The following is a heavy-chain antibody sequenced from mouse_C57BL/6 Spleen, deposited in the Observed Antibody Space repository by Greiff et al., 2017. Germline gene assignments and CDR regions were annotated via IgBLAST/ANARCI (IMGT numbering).Heavy chain of an antibody. V-gene: IGHV1-61*01. CDR3: ARSGDYGSSFDY. D-gene: IGHD1-1*01. CDR1: GYTFTSYW. Sequence: VKLQQPGAELVRPGSSVKLSCKASGYTFTSYWMDWVKQRPGQGLEWIGNIYPSDSETHYNQKFKDKATLTVDKSSSTAYMQLSSLTSEDSAVYYCARSGDYGSSFDYWGQGTTLTVSS. CDR2: IYPSDSET. J-gene: IGHJ2*01.